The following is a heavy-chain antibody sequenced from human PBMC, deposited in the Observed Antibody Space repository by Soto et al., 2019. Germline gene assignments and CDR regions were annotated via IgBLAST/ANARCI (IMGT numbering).Heavy chain of an antibody. V-gene: IGHV1-24*01. Sequence: ASVKVSCKGSGYPLTDLSMHWVRQAPGKGLEWMGGFDPEDGETIYAQKFQGRVTMTEDTSTDTAYMELSSLRSEDTAVYYCATDDPTYYDFWSGPPMDVWGQGTTVTVSS. J-gene: IGHJ6*02. CDR1: GYPLTDLS. D-gene: IGHD3-3*01. CDR2: FDPEDGET. CDR3: ATDDPTYYDFWSGPPMDV.